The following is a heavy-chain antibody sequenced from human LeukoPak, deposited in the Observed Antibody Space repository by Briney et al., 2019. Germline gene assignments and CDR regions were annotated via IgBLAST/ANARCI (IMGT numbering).Heavy chain of an antibody. CDR3: ARGPSFGSSSRFDL. CDR2: IYYTGNT. V-gene: IGHV4-31*03. D-gene: IGHD6-13*01. J-gene: IGHJ2*01. CDR1: GGSISSGYY. Sequence: PSETLSLTCTVSGGSISSGYYWSWIRQPPGKGLEWTGYIYYTGNTYYNPSLKSRITMSVDTSKNHFSLKLSSVTGADTAVYYCARGPSFGSSSRFDLWGRGTLVSVSS.